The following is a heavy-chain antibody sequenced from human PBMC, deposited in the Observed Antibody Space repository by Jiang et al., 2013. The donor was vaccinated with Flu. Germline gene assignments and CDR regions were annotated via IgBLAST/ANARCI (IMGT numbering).Heavy chain of an antibody. V-gene: IGHV3-30*04. D-gene: IGHD6-13*01. CDR2: ISYDGSNK. Sequence: VQLVESGGGVVQPGRSLRLSCAASGFTFSSYAMHWVRQAPGKGLEWVAVISYDGSNKYYADSVKGRFTISRDNSKNTLYLQMNSLRAEDTAVYYCARVDPRIAAAPAWGQGTLVTV. CDR3: ARVDPRIAAAPA. J-gene: IGHJ4*02. CDR1: GFTFSSYA.